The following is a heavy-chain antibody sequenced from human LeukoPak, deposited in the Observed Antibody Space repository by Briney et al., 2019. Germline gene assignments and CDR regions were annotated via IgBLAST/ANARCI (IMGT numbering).Heavy chain of an antibody. D-gene: IGHD2-2*01. V-gene: IGHV1-2*02. CDR2: INPNSGGT. CDR3: ARDVGDIVVVPAVDYMDV. Sequence: ASVKVSCKASGYTFTGYYMHWVRQAPGQGLEWMGWINPNSGGTNYAQKFQGRVTMTRDTSISTAYMELSGLRSDDTAVYYCARDVGDIVVVPAVDYMDVWGKGTTVTVSS. CDR1: GYTFTGYY. J-gene: IGHJ6*03.